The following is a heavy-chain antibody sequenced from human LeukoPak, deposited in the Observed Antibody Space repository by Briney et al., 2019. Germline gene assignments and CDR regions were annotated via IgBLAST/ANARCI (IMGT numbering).Heavy chain of an antibody. CDR1: GFTFSSYA. V-gene: IGHV3-23*01. Sequence: GGSLRLSCAASGFTFSSYAMSWVRQAPGKGLEWVSAIIGSGYSTYYADSVKGRFTISRDNSKNTLYLQMKSLRAEDTAVYYCSKEAGYSGYDYPDYWGQGTLVTVSS. J-gene: IGHJ4*02. CDR3: SKEAGYSGYDYPDY. CDR2: IIGSGYST. D-gene: IGHD5-12*01.